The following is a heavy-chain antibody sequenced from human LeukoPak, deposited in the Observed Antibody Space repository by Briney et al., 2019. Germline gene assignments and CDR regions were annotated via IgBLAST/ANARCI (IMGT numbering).Heavy chain of an antibody. Sequence: ASVKVSCKASGYTFTSYDINWVRQATGQGLEWMGWMNPNSGNTGYAQKFQGRVTMTRNTSISTAYMELSSLRSDDTAVYYCARELIPAAISGCAFDIWGQGTMVTVSS. CDR2: MNPNSGNT. D-gene: IGHD2-2*01. V-gene: IGHV1-8*01. CDR1: GYTFTSYD. CDR3: ARELIPAAISGCAFDI. J-gene: IGHJ3*02.